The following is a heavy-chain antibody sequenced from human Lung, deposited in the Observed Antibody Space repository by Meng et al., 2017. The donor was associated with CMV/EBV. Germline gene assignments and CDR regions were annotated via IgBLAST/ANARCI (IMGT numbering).Heavy chain of an antibody. D-gene: IGHD6-13*01. Sequence: GGSXRLXCAASGFTFGAYGMNWVRQAPGKGLEWVSFISTSGSYIYYADSVKGRFTISRDNAKNSLSLQMNSLSAEDTAVYYCARGGSSWYYLDYWGQGTLVTVSS. CDR1: GFTFGAYG. V-gene: IGHV3-21*01. CDR3: ARGGSSWYYLDY. J-gene: IGHJ4*02. CDR2: ISTSGSYI.